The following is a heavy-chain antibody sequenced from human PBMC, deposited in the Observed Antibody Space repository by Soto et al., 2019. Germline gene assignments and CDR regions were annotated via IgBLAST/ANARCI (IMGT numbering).Heavy chain of an antibody. V-gene: IGHV4-39*07. CDR1: GGSISSSSYY. CDR2: IYYSGST. D-gene: IGHD7-27*01. J-gene: IGHJ4*02. Sequence: SETLSLTCTVSGGSISSSSYYWGWIRQPPGKGLEWIGSIYYSGSTYYNPSLKRRVTISVDTSKNQFSLKLSSVTAADTAVYYCAGRLGIWGYWGQGTLVTVSS. CDR3: AGRLGIWGY.